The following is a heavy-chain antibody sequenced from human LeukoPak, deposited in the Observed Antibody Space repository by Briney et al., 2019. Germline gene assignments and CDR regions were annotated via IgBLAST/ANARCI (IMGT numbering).Heavy chain of an antibody. J-gene: IGHJ4*02. V-gene: IGHV1-2*02. CDR2: INPNSGGT. D-gene: IGHD5-24*01. CDR3: ARDALEMATIPFDY. CDR1: GYTFTGYY. Sequence: ASVKVSCKASGYTFTGYYIHWVRQAPGQGLEWMGWINPNSGGTNYAQKFQGRVTMTRDTSISTAYMELSRLRSDDTAVYYCARDALEMATIPFDYWGQGTLVTVSS.